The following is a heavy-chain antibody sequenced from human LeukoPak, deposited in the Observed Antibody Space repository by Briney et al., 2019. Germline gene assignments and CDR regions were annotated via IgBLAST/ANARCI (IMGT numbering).Heavy chain of an antibody. CDR3: ASQVVVVAAYNDAFDI. D-gene: IGHD2-15*01. CDR1: GFTFSNAW. CDR2: ISYDGSNE. J-gene: IGHJ3*02. V-gene: IGHV3-30-3*01. Sequence: PGGSLRLSCAASGFTFSNAWMNWVRQAPGKGLEWVAVISYDGSNEYYADSVKGRFTISRDNSKNTLYLQMNSLRAEDTAVYYCASQVVVVAAYNDAFDIWGQGTMVTVSS.